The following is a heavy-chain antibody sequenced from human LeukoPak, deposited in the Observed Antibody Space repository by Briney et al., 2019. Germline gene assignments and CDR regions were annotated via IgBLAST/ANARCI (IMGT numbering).Heavy chain of an antibody. D-gene: IGHD1-26*01. CDR1: GITFSSYG. J-gene: IGHJ4*02. V-gene: IGHV3-23*01. Sequence: GGSLRLSCAASGITFSSYGMSWVRQAPGKGLEWVSGISGSGRGGSTYYADAVKGRFTISRDNSKNTLYLQMNSLRAEDSAIYYCARAGSIRFDYWGQGTLVTVSS. CDR3: ARAGSIRFDY. CDR2: ISGSGRGGST.